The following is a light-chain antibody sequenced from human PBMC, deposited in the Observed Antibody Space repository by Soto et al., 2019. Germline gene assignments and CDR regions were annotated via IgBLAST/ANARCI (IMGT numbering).Light chain of an antibody. CDR2: GAS. CDR3: QQFGTSPWT. Sequence: ETVMTQSPGTLSLSPGERATLSCRASQRVSSPYIAWYQQKPGQAPRLLIYGASTRATGIPDRFSGSGSGTDYTLTISRLEPEDFALYYCQQFGTSPWTFGQGTKVEI. J-gene: IGKJ1*01. CDR1: QRVSSPY. V-gene: IGKV3-20*01.